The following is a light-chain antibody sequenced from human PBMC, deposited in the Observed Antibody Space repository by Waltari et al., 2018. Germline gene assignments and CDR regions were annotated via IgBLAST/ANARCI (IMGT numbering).Light chain of an antibody. Sequence: DIVVTQSPLSLPVTPGEPASISCRSSQSLLHSNGYNYLDWYLQKPGQSPQLLIYLGSNRASGVPDRFNGSGSGTDFTLKISRVEAEDVGVYYCMQSLRALWTFGQGTKVEIK. CDR1: QSLLHSNGYNY. V-gene: IGKV2-28*01. CDR3: MQSLRALWT. J-gene: IGKJ1*01. CDR2: LGS.